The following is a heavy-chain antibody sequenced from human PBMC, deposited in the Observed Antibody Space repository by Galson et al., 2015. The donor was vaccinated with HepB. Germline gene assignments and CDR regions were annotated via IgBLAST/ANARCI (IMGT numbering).Heavy chain of an antibody. J-gene: IGHJ4*02. CDR1: GFTFSGSA. CDR3: TRLGDFSGYSSS. CDR2: IRSKANDYAT. D-gene: IGHD6-13*01. V-gene: IGHV3-73*01. Sequence: LRLSCAASGFTFSGSAIHWVRQASGKGLEWAGRIRSKANDYATAYAASLKGRFTISRADSKNTAYLHMKSLKTEDTAVYYCTRLGDFSGYSSSWGQGTLVTVSS.